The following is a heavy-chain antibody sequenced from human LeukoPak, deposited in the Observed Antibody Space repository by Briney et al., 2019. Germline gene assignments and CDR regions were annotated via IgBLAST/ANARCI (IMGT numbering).Heavy chain of an antibody. CDR1: GFTLSTYA. Sequence: GGSLRLSCAASGFTLSTYAMSWVRQTPGKGLEWVAATSSSDAGTYHADSVRGRFTISRDNSKNTLYLQMNSLRAEDTAVYYCARDRGGAYDFWSGYYTGYFDYWGQGTLVPVSS. CDR3: ARDRGGAYDFWSGYYTGYFDY. J-gene: IGHJ4*02. CDR2: TSSSDAGT. D-gene: IGHD3-3*01. V-gene: IGHV3-23*01.